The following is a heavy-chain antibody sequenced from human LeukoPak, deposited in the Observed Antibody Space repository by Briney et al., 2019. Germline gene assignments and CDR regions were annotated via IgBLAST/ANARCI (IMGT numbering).Heavy chain of an antibody. CDR1: GFTFSSYA. CDR3: AKEVYYYGSGSPFDY. V-gene: IGHV3-23*01. D-gene: IGHD3-10*01. CDR2: ITGSGDST. Sequence: GGSLTLSCAASGFTFSSYAMSWVRRAPGQGLEWVSAITGSGDSTYYADSVKGRFTISRDNSKNTLYLQVNSLRGEDTAVYYCAKEVYYYGSGSPFDYWGQGTLVTVSS. J-gene: IGHJ4*02.